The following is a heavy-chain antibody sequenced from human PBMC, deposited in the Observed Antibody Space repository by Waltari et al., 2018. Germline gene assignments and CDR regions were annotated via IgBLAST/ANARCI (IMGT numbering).Heavy chain of an antibody. Sequence: QVQLQQWGAGLLKPSETLSLTCAVYGGSFSGYYWSWIRPPPGKGLEWIGEINHSGSTNYNPSLKSRVTISVDTSKNQFSLKLSSVTAADTAVYYCARGSHFWSGYYTGNDAFDIWGQGTMVTVSS. CDR2: INHSGST. D-gene: IGHD3-3*02. V-gene: IGHV4-34*01. J-gene: IGHJ3*02. CDR3: ARGSHFWSGYYTGNDAFDI. CDR1: GGSFSGYY.